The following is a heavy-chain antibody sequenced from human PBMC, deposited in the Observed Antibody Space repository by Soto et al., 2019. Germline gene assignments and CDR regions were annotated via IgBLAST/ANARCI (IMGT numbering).Heavy chain of an antibody. Sequence: PSETLSLTCTVSGGSIINYYWSWIRQPPGKGLEWIGYIYYSGTTSYNPSLRSRVTISVDTSKNQFSLKLSSVTAADTAVYYCARGGLNWNSYYGMDVWGQGTTVTVSS. CDR3: ARGGLNWNSYYGMDV. J-gene: IGHJ6*02. D-gene: IGHD1-7*01. V-gene: IGHV4-59*08. CDR2: IYYSGTT. CDR1: GGSIINYY.